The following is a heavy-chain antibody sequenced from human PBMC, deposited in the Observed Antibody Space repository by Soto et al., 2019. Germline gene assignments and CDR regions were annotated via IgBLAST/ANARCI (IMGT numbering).Heavy chain of an antibody. CDR1: GFTFSNYG. V-gene: IGHV3-30*18. Sequence: GGSLRLSCAASGFTFSNYGMHWVRQAPGKGLEWVAFISDDGSNKYYADSMKGRFTMSRDNSKRTLYLQMSSLRVEDTAVYYCTKRRNVLRFLEWSSGMEVCGQGTTVTVSS. J-gene: IGHJ6*02. D-gene: IGHD3-3*01. CDR2: ISDDGSNK. CDR3: TKRRNVLRFLEWSSGMEV.